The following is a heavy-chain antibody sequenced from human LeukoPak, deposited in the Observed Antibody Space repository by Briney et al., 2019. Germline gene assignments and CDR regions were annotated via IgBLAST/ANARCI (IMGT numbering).Heavy chain of an antibody. D-gene: IGHD3-22*01. CDR2: IYYSGST. V-gene: IGHV4-39*07. CDR3: ARSFDSSGSIFDY. CDR1: GGSISSSSYY. Sequence: SETLSLTCTVSGGSISSSSYYWGWIRRPPGKGLEWIGSIYYSGSTNYNPSLKSRVTISVDTSKNQFSLKLSSVTAADTAVYYCARSFDSSGSIFDYWGQGTLVTVSS. J-gene: IGHJ4*02.